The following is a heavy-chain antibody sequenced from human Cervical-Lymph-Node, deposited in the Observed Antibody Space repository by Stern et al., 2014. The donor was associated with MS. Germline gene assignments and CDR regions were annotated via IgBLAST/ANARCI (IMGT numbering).Heavy chain of an antibody. D-gene: IGHD3-10*01. V-gene: IGHV3-7*01. J-gene: IGHJ4*02. CDR1: GFTFSNYW. Sequence: EVQLVESGGGLIQPGGSLRLSCAPSGFTFSNYWMSWVRQTPGKGLEWVASIHRDGGETYYVDSVTGRFTISRDNARNSLFLQMNSLRAEDTAIYHCARDVTFGRFDFWGQGTAVTVSS. CDR3: ARDVTFGRFDF. CDR2: IHRDGGET.